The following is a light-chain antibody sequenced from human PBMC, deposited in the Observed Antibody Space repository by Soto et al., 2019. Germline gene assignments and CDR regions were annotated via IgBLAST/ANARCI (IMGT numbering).Light chain of an antibody. CDR3: HHAYSSPRT. CDR2: AAS. CDR1: QDISSW. V-gene: IGKV1D-12*01. Sequence: DIQMPQSPSSVSASVGDRVTITCRASQDISSWLAWYQQKPGKAPKLLIYAASSLQSGVPSRFSGSGSGTDFTLSITSLQPEDFATYYCHHAYSSPRTFGQGTRVEIK. J-gene: IGKJ1*01.